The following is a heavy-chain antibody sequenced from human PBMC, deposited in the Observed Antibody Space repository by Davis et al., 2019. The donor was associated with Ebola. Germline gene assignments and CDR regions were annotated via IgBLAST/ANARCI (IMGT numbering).Heavy chain of an antibody. D-gene: IGHD3-3*01. CDR1: GGTFSSYA. J-gene: IGHJ4*02. V-gene: IGHV1-69*06. CDR3: ASFEGNYYDFWSGSFDY. CDR2: IIPIFGTA. Sequence: SVKVSCKASGGTFSSYAISWVRQAPGQGLEWMGGIIPIFGTANYAQKFQGRVTITADKSTSTAYMELSSLRSEDTAVYYCASFEGNYYDFWSGSFDYWGQGTLVTVSS.